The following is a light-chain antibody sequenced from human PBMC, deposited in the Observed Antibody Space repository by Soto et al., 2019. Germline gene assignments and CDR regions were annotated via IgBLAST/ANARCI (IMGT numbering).Light chain of an antibody. CDR2: GAS. CDR1: QSIFGNY. Sequence: ELVLTQSPGSLSLSPGERATLSCWASQSIFGNYLAWYQQKPGQAPRLLIYGASNRATGIPDRFRGSGSGTDFSLTISRLEPEDFAVYYCQQYGRSAIFTLGPGTTVEVK. V-gene: IGKV3-20*01. J-gene: IGKJ3*01. CDR3: QQYGRSAIFT.